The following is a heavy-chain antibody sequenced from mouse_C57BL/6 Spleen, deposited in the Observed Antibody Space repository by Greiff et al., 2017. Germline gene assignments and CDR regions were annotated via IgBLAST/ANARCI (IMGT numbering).Heavy chain of an antibody. CDR1: GYAFSSSW. Sequence: QVQLQQSGPELVKPGASVKISCKASGYAFSSSWMNWVKQRPGKGLEWIGRIYPGDGDTNYNGKFKGKATLTADKSSSTAYMQLSSLTSEDSAVYFCAILLRTRYFDVWGTGTTVTVSS. D-gene: IGHD1-1*01. CDR2: IYPGDGDT. CDR3: AILLRTRYFDV. V-gene: IGHV1-82*01. J-gene: IGHJ1*03.